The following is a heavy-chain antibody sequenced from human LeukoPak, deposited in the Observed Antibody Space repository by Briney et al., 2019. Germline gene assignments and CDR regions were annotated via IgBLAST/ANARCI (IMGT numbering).Heavy chain of an antibody. D-gene: IGHD6-6*01. V-gene: IGHV4-31*03. CDR1: GGSISSGGYY. J-gene: IGHJ5*02. Sequence: PSETLSLTCTVSGGSISSGGYYWSWIRQHPGKGLEWIGYIYYSGSTYYNPSLKSRVTISVDTSKNQFSLKLSPVTAADTAVYYCARSRAARRYWFDPWGQGTLVTVSS. CDR2: IYYSGST. CDR3: ARSRAARRYWFDP.